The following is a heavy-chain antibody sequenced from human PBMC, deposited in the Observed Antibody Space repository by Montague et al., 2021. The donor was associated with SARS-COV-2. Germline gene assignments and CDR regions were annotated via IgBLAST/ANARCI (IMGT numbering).Heavy chain of an antibody. CDR3: ARMPDQVWLDY. V-gene: IGHV2-70*01. CDR1: GFSLSTSGMC. D-gene: IGHD5-18*01. CDR2: IDWDDDK. J-gene: IGHJ4*02. Sequence: VKPTQTLTLTCTFSGFSLSTSGMCVSWIRQPPGKALEWLAVIDWDDDKSYSTSLKTRLTISKDTSKNQVVLTMTDMDPVNTATYYCARMPDQVWLDYWGQGILVGVSS.